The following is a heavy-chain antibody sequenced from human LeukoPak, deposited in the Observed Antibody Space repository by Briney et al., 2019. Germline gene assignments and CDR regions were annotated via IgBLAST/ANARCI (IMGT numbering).Heavy chain of an antibody. V-gene: IGHV3-21*01. D-gene: IGHD1-26*01. Sequence: ETLSLTCAVSGGSISSSSYYWGWVRQPPGRGLEWLSSISSSSSYIYYADSVKGRFTISRDNAKNSLYQQMNSLRAEDTAVYYCARGVGAFDIWGQGTMVSVSS. CDR2: ISSSSSYI. CDR3: ARGVGAFDI. J-gene: IGHJ3*02. CDR1: GGSISSSSYY.